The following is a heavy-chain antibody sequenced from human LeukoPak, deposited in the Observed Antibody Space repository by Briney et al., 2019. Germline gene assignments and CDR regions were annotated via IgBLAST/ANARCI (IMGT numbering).Heavy chain of an antibody. CDR3: ATDSQVVVAATRLGRWFDP. J-gene: IGHJ5*02. D-gene: IGHD2-15*01. CDR2: FDPEDGET. CDR1: GYTLTELS. V-gene: IGHV1-24*01. Sequence: GASVKVSCKVSGYTLTELSMHWVRQAPGKGLEWMGGFDPEDGETIYAQKFQGRVTMTEDTSTDTAYMELSSLRSEDTAVYYCATDSQVVVAATRLGRWFDPWGQGTLVTVSS.